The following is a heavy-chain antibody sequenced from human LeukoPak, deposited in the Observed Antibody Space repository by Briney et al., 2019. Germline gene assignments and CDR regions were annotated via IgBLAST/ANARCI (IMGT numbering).Heavy chain of an antibody. CDR3: ARVHLGYCSSTSCYADRVYYYYYGMDV. D-gene: IGHD2-2*01. V-gene: IGHV1-3*01. J-gene: IGHJ6*02. Sequence: ASVTVSCKASGYTFTNYAMHWVRQAPGQRIEWMGWINAGNGNTKYSQKFQGRVTITRDTSASTAYMELSSLRSEDTAVYYCARVHLGYCSSTSCYADRVYYYYYGMDVWGQGTTVTVSS. CDR2: INAGNGNT. CDR1: GYTFTNYA.